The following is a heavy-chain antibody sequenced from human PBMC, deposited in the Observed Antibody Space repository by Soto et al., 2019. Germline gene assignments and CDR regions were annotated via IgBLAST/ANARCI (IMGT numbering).Heavy chain of an antibody. CDR1: GFTFSSYG. CDR2: IWYDGSNK. J-gene: IGHJ4*02. Sequence: QVQLVESGGGVVQPGRSLRLSCAASGFTFSSYGMHWVRQAPGKGLEWVAVIWYDGSNKYYADSVKGRFTISRDNFKNTLYLQMNSLRAEGTAVYYCARDGGDGDIVVVVAASLDYWGQGTLVTVSS. V-gene: IGHV3-33*01. CDR3: ARDGGDGDIVVVVAASLDY. D-gene: IGHD2-15*01.